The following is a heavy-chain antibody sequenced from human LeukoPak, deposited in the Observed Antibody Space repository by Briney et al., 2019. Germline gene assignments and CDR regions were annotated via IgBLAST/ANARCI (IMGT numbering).Heavy chain of an antibody. Sequence: ASVKVSCKASGYTFTGYYMHWVRQAPGQGLEWMGWINTNTGNPTYAQGFTGRFVFSLDTSVSTAYLQISSLRAEDTAVYYCARVRYSGSYLFDYWGQGTLVTVSS. V-gene: IGHV7-4-1*02. D-gene: IGHD1-26*01. J-gene: IGHJ4*02. CDR2: INTNTGNP. CDR1: GYTFTGYY. CDR3: ARVRYSGSYLFDY.